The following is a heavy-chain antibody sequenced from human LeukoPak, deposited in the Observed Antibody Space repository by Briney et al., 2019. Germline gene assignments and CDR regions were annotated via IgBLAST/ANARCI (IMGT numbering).Heavy chain of an antibody. CDR1: GVSLTSYY. D-gene: IGHD3-22*01. CDR3: ARSSEGRYYYDSRGYSYYYYYMDV. J-gene: IGHJ6*03. CDR2: FYYSGST. Sequence: SETLSLTCTVSGVSLTSYYWSWIRQPPGKGLEWIGYFYYSGSTNYNPSLKSRVTISVDTSKNQFSLKLRSVTAADTAVYYCARSSEGRYYYDSRGYSYYYYYMDVWGKGTTVTISS. V-gene: IGHV4-59*01.